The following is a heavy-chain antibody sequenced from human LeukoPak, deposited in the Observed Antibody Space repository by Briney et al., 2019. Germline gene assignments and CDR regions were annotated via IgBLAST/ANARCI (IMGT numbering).Heavy chain of an antibody. V-gene: IGHV3-30-3*01. CDR2: ISYDGSNK. CDR1: GFTFSSYA. J-gene: IGHJ4*02. CDR3: ARDRYSYGVFDY. D-gene: IGHD5-18*01. Sequence: RSLRLSCAASGFTFSSYAMHWVRQAPGKGLEWVAVISYDGSNKYYADSVKGRFTISRDNSKNTLYLQMNSLRAEDTAVYYCARDRYSYGVFDYWGQGTLVTVSS.